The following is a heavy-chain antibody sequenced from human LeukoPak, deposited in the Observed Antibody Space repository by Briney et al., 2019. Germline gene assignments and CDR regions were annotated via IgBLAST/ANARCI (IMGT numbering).Heavy chain of an antibody. J-gene: IGHJ4*02. CDR3: ARGSVFVMAAGKPAYFDY. CDR2: TYYTGIT. CDR1: GGSISSYY. Sequence: SETLSLTCTVSGGSISSYYWAWIRQPPGKGLGWVGDTYYTGITNYNPSLKSRVTVSVDTSKNQFSLKLSSVTAADTAVYYCARGSVFVMAAGKPAYFDYWGQGTLVTVSS. D-gene: IGHD6-13*01. V-gene: IGHV4-59*08.